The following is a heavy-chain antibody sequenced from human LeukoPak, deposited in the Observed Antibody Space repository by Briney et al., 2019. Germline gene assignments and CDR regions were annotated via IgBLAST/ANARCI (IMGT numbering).Heavy chain of an antibody. D-gene: IGHD3-22*01. CDR1: GGSISSGSYY. V-gene: IGHV4-61*02. Sequence: SETLSLTCAVSGGSISSGSYYWSWIRQPAGKGLEWIGRIYTSGSTNYNPSLKSRVTISVDTSNNQFSLKLSSVTAADTAVYYCARDHEYFYDSSGYYLNWFDPWGQGTLVTVSS. CDR2: IYTSGST. J-gene: IGHJ5*02. CDR3: ARDHEYFYDSSGYYLNWFDP.